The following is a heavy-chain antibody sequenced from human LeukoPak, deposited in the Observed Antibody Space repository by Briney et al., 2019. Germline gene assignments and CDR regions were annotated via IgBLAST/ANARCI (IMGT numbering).Heavy chain of an antibody. CDR1: GYTFTGYY. Sequence: GASVKVSCKASGYTFTGYYMHWVRQAPGQGLEWMGWINPNSGGTNYAQKFQGRVTMTRDTSISTAYMELSRLRSDDTAVYYCARAYIEMATIQYYYYYYMDVWGKGTTVTISS. CDR2: INPNSGGT. J-gene: IGHJ6*03. D-gene: IGHD5-24*01. CDR3: ARAYIEMATIQYYYYYYMDV. V-gene: IGHV1-2*02.